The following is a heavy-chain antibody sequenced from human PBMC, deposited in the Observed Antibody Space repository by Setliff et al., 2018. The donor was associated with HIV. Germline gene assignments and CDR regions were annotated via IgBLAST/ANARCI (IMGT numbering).Heavy chain of an antibody. D-gene: IGHD3-22*01. CDR3: ARGGGGYYYVGAVDI. J-gene: IGHJ3*02. CDR1: GGSISSYY. CDR2: IYTSESS. Sequence: SETLSLTCSVSGGSISSYYWSWIRQPPGKGLEWIGYIYTSESSNYNPSLKSRVTFSVDTSKNQFSLKLSSVTAADTAVYYCARGGGGYYYVGAVDIWGQGTVVTVSS. V-gene: IGHV4-4*08.